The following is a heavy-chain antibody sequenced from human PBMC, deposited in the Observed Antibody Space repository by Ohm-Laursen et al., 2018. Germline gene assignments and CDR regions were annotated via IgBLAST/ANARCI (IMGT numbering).Heavy chain of an antibody. J-gene: IGHJ4*02. CDR2: ISSGGNTI. V-gene: IGHV3-11*01. CDR1: GFTFSDYY. CDR3: ARGYYDSSGYSFDY. Sequence: GSLRLSCTASGFTFSDYYMSWIRQTPGKGLEWVSYISSGGNTIYYADSVKGRFTISRDNAKNSLYLQMNSLRAEDTAVYYCARGYYDSSGYSFDYWGQGTLVTVSS. D-gene: IGHD3-22*01.